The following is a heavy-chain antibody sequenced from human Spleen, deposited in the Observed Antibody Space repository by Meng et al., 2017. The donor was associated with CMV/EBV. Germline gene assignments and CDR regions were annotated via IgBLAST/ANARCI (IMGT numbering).Heavy chain of an antibody. CDR3: ARSYLTYFDY. CDR2: ISAYSGNT. V-gene: IGHV1-18*01. CDR1: GYTFTSNT. J-gene: IGHJ4*02. Sequence: NVSCKASGYTFTSNTIGWVRQAPGQGLECMGWISAYSGNTNYAQRLQGRVTMTIDTSTSTAYMELRSLRSDDTAVYYCARSYLTYFDYWGQGSLVTVSS.